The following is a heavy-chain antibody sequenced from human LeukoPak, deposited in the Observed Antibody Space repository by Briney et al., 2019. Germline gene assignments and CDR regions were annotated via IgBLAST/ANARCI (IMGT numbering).Heavy chain of an antibody. D-gene: IGHD6-19*01. CDR2: IYSGGDT. Sequence: PGGSLRLSCASSGLTVNSNYMTWVRQAPGKRLEWVSVIYSGGDTFYADSVKGRFTISRDNSKNTLYLQMNNLRAEDTAVYYCATDSTTVPGRDYWGQGALVTVSS. CDR3: ATDSTTVPGRDY. J-gene: IGHJ4*02. CDR1: GLTVNSNY. V-gene: IGHV3-66*01.